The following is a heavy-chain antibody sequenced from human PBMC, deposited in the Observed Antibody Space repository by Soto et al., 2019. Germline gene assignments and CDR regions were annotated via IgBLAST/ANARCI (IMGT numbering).Heavy chain of an antibody. Sequence: GGSLRLSCAASGFTFSSYWMHWVRQAPGKGLVWVSRINSDGSSTSYADSVKGRFTISRDNAKNTLYLQMNSLRAEDTAVYYCARAYYYGSGSYFFKDYYYGMDVWGQGTTVTVSS. CDR3: ARAYYYGSGSYFFKDYYYGMDV. CDR1: GFTFSSYW. CDR2: INSDGSST. V-gene: IGHV3-74*01. D-gene: IGHD3-10*01. J-gene: IGHJ6*02.